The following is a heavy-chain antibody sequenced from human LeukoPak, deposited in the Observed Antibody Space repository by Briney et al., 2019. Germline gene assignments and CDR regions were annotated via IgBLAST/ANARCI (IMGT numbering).Heavy chain of an antibody. CDR3: ARVGKFLGYSSSWYLAPFDY. CDR1: GDSVSSNSAA. CDR2: TYCRSKWYN. J-gene: IGHJ4*02. Sequence: SQTLSLTCAISGDSVSSNSAAWNWIRQSPSRGLEWLGRTYCRSKWYNDYAVSVKSRITINPDTSKNQFSLQLNSVTPEDTAVYYCARVGKFLGYSSSWYLAPFDYWGQGTLVTVSS. D-gene: IGHD6-13*01. V-gene: IGHV6-1*01.